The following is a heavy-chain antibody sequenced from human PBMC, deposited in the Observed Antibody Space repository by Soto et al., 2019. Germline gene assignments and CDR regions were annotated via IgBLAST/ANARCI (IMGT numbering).Heavy chain of an antibody. CDR2: ISYDGSNK. J-gene: IGHJ4*02. V-gene: IGHV3-30*18. CDR3: AKGHYDILTGYAPNY. CDR1: GFTFSSYG. D-gene: IGHD3-9*01. Sequence: PWGALRLSCAASGFTFSSYGMHWVRQAPGKGLEWVAVISYDGSNKYYADSVKGRFTISRDNSKNTLYLQMNSLRAEDTAVYYCAKGHYDILTGYAPNYWGQGTLVTVSS.